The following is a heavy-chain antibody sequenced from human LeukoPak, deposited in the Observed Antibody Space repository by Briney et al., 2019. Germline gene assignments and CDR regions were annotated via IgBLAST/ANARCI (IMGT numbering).Heavy chain of an antibody. V-gene: IGHV4-34*01. CDR1: GGSLSGYY. J-gene: IGHJ5*02. D-gene: IGHD5-18*01. Sequence: PSETLSLTCAVYGGSLSGYYWSWIRQPPGKGLEWIGEINHSGSTNYNPSLKSRVTISVDTSKNQFSLKLSSVTAADTAVYYCAGNSGYSYGYRVPNWFDPWGQGTLVTVSS. CDR3: AGNSGYSYGYRVPNWFDP. CDR2: INHSGST.